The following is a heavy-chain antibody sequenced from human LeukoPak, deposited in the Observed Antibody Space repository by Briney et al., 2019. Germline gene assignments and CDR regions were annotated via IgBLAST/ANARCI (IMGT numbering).Heavy chain of an antibody. J-gene: IGHJ1*01. CDR2: INPNSGGT. CDR1: GYTFTGYY. Sequence: ASVKVSCKASGYTFTGYYMHWVRQAPGQGLEWMGWINPNSGGTNYAQKFQGRVTMTRDTSISTAYMELSRLRSDDTPVYYCARDGYQPLVVTYFQHWGQGTLVSVSS. V-gene: IGHV1-2*02. D-gene: IGHD2-2*01. CDR3: ARDGYQPLVVTYFQH.